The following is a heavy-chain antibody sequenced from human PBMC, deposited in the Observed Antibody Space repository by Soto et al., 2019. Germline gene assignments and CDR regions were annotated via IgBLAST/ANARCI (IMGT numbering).Heavy chain of an antibody. D-gene: IGHD3-22*01. CDR2: IYYSGST. Sequence: SETLSLTCTVSGGSISISNYYWGWIRQPPGKGLEWIGIIYYSGSTYYSPSLKSRVTISVDTSKNLFSLKLSSVTAADTAVYYCARRSYFDSSPYYAYWGQGSLVTVSS. J-gene: IGHJ4*02. V-gene: IGHV4-39*01. CDR3: ARRSYFDSSPYYAY. CDR1: GGSISISNYY.